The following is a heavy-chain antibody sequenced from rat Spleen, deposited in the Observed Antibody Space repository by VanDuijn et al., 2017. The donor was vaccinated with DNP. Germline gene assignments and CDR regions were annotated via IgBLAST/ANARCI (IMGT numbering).Heavy chain of an antibody. V-gene: IGHV5-7*01. D-gene: IGHD5-1*01. CDR1: GFTFSDYN. J-gene: IGHJ2*01. CDR2: ISYDGSST. CDR3: ATDKTGDY. Sequence: EVQLVESGGGLVQPGRSLKLSCAASGFTFSDYNMAWVRQAPKKGLEWVATISYDGSSTYYRDSVKGRFTISRDNAKSTLYLQMDSLRSEDTATYYCATDKTGDYWGQGVMVTVSS.